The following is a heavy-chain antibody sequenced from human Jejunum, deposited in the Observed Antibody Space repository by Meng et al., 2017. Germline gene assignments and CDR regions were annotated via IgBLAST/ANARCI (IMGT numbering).Heavy chain of an antibody. Sequence: QVKLQQWGAGLFKTSEHLYLTCAVYGGSISDYYWTWIRQPPGKGLEWIGEINDSGSTNYNPSLKSRVTISVDTSKSQFYLRVSSVTAADTAVYYCARGNEYSNYGADFWGQGTLVTVSS. V-gene: IGHV4-34*01. CDR1: GGSISDYY. CDR3: ARGNEYSNYGADF. J-gene: IGHJ4*02. D-gene: IGHD4-11*01. CDR2: INDSGST.